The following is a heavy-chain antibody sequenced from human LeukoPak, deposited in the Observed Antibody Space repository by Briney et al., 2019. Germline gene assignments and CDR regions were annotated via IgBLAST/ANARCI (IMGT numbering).Heavy chain of an antibody. Sequence: GGSLRLSCAASGFTFSSYAMSCVRQAPGKGLEWVSAISGSGGSTYYADSVKGRFTISRDNSKNTLYLQMNSLRAEDTAVYYCAKDLSQTIVVVTHFDYWGQGTLVTVSS. D-gene: IGHD3-22*01. CDR3: AKDLSQTIVVVTHFDY. CDR1: GFTFSSYA. V-gene: IGHV3-23*01. J-gene: IGHJ4*02. CDR2: ISGSGGST.